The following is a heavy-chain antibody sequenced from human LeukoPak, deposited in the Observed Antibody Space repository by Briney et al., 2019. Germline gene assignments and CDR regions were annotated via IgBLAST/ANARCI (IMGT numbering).Heavy chain of an antibody. Sequence: PSETLSLTCTVSGGSISSSPGYWGWIRQSPGRGLVWFGTICSGGSTYYNSSLTSRVTISVYTSKTQFSLKLSSLTAADTAVYYCARDRRYYGSGGRHYFDYWGQGTLVTVSS. CDR3: ARDRRYYGSGGRHYFDY. J-gene: IGHJ4*02. D-gene: IGHD3-10*01. CDR1: GGSISSSPGY. V-gene: IGHV4-39*07. CDR2: ICSGGST.